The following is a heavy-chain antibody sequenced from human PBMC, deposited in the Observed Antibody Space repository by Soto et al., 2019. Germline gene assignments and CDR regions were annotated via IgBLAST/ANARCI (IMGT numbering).Heavy chain of an antibody. J-gene: IGHJ5*02. CDR2: IYYSGST. Sequence: SETLSLTCTVSGGSISRYFSSWIRQPPEKGLEWIGYIYYSGSTNYNPSLKSRVTISVDTSKNQFSLKLSSVTAADTAVYYCARAWVSYYGSGSYYRFDPWGQGTLVTVSS. CDR3: ARAWVSYYGSGSYYRFDP. CDR1: GGSISRYF. D-gene: IGHD3-10*01. V-gene: IGHV4-59*01.